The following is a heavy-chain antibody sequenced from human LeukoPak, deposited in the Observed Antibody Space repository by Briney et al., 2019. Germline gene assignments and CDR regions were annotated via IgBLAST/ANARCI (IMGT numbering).Heavy chain of an antibody. Sequence: GGSLRLSCAASGFTFSSYAMSWVRQAPGKGLEWVSAMSGSGGSTYYADSVKGRFTISRDNSKNTLYLQMNSLRAEDTAVYYCATDSTLRLRYTWFDPWGPGNLVTVS. D-gene: IGHD4-4*01. CDR1: GFTFSSYA. CDR2: MSGSGGST. CDR3: ATDSTLRLRYTWFDP. V-gene: IGHV3-23*01. J-gene: IGHJ5*02.